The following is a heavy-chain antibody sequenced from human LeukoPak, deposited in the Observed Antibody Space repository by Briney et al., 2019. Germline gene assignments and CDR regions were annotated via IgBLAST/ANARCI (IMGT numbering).Heavy chain of an antibody. CDR2: ISGSGGST. J-gene: IGHJ4*02. D-gene: IGHD4-23*01. CDR3: AKASFYSGNSDYFDY. CDR1: GFTFSSYA. V-gene: IGHV3-23*01. Sequence: GGSLRLSCAASGFTFSSYAMSWVRQAPGKGLEWVSAISGSGGSTYYADSVKGRFTISRDNSKNTLYLQMNSLRAEDTAVYYCAKASFYSGNSDYFDYWGQGTLVTVSS.